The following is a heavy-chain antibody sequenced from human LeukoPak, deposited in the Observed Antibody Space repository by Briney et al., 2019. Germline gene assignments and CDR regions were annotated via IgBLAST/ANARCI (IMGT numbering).Heavy chain of an antibody. CDR1: GFTFSTFW. J-gene: IGHJ4*02. D-gene: IGHD6-19*01. CDR2: ISSDGSST. V-gene: IGHV3-74*01. CDR3: ARGYSSGWYRFDD. Sequence: PGGSLRLSCAASGFTFSTFWMHWVRQTPGKGLVWVSRISSDGSSTTYADSVKGRFTISRDNAKNTLYLQMHSLRVEDTAVYYCARGYSSGWYRFDDWGQGTLVTVSS.